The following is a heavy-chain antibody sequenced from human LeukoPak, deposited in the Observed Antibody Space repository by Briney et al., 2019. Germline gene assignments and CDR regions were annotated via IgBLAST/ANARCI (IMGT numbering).Heavy chain of an antibody. CDR2: SGSTT. J-gene: IGHJ4*02. Sequence: AGGSLRLSCAASGFIFSNYAMTWVRQAPGKGLGWVSSSGSTTDYSDSVKGRFTISRDNSKNTLYLQMNSLRADDTAVYYCTRDSSYGDYSTAFDYWGQGALVTVSS. CDR1: GFIFSNYA. D-gene: IGHD4-17*01. CDR3: TRDSSYGDYSTAFDY. V-gene: IGHV3-23*01.